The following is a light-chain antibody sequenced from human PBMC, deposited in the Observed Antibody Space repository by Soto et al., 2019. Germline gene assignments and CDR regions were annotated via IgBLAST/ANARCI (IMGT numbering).Light chain of an antibody. CDR2: EVN. Sequence: SVLTQPASVSVSPGQSITISCTGTSSDVGSYNLVSWYQQHPGKAPKLMIYEVNKRPSGVSNRFSGSKSGNTASLTISGLQAEDEADYYCCSFAGSSTYVFGTGTKVPVL. CDR1: SSDVGSYNL. CDR3: CSFAGSSTYV. V-gene: IGLV2-23*02. J-gene: IGLJ1*01.